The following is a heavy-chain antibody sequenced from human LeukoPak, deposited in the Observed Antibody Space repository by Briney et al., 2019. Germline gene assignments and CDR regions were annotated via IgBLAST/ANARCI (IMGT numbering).Heavy chain of an antibody. V-gene: IGHV3-21*01. CDR1: GFTFSSYS. Sequence: GGSLRLSCADSGFTFSSYSMNWVRQAPGKGLEWVSSISSSSSYIYYADSVKGRFTISRDNAKNSLYLQMNSLRAEDTAVYYCARDSQELLGAFDIWGQGTMVTVSS. D-gene: IGHD1-26*01. CDR3: ARDSQELLGAFDI. J-gene: IGHJ3*02. CDR2: ISSSSSYI.